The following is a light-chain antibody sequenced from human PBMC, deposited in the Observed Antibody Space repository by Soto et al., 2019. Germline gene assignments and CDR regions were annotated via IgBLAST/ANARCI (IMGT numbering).Light chain of an antibody. CDR2: GAS. V-gene: IGKV3-15*01. J-gene: IGKJ1*01. CDR1: QSVSSN. CDR3: QQYNNWPRT. Sequence: EIVMTQSPATLSVSPGERATLSCRASQSVSSNVAWYQQKPGQAPRLLIYGASPTATGIPARFSGSGSGTEFTLTISGLQSEDFAVYYCQQYNNWPRTFGQGTEVEIK.